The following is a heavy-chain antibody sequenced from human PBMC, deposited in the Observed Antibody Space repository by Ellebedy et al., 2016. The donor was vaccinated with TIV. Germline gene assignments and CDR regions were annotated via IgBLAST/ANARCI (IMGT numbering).Heavy chain of an antibody. CDR2: INSDGSSA. J-gene: IGHJ3*01. V-gene: IGHV3-74*01. CDR1: GFTFSSYW. Sequence: GESLKISXAASGFTFSSYWMHWVRHSPGKGLVWVSRINSDGSSANYADFVEGRFTISRDNANNTLYLQMSGLRAKDSGLYYCVRIPWSSDFTLDLWGQGTMVSVSS. CDR3: VRIPWSSDFTLDL. D-gene: IGHD3/OR15-3a*01.